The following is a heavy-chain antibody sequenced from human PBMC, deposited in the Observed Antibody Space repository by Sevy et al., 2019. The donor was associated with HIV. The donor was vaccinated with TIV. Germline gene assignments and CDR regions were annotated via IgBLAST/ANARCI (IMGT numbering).Heavy chain of an antibody. CDR3: ARDRVTMIGPNDAFDL. CDR2: ISGSGGYT. CDR1: GFTFSDYY. V-gene: IGHV3-11*06. J-gene: IGHJ3*01. Sequence: GGSLRLSCAASGFTFSDYYMSWIRQAPGKGLEWVSYISGSGGYTKYADSVKGRFTISRDNAKDSLYLQMNSLRAEDTAVYYCARDRVTMIGPNDAFDLRGQGTMVTVSS. D-gene: IGHD3-22*01.